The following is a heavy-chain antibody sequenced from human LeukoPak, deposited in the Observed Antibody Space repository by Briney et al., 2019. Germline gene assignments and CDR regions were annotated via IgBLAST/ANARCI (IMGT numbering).Heavy chain of an antibody. CDR2: MYYSGSI. V-gene: IGHV4-59*01. CDR1: GGSIRNYY. D-gene: IGHD3-10*01. J-gene: IGHJ4*02. CDR3: AREGGSGPFDY. Sequence: SETLSLTCTVSGGSIRNYYWSWIRQPPGKGLEWIGYMYYSGSIKYNPSLKSRVTISLDTSKNQFSLQLTSVTAEDTAVYYCAREGGSGPFDYWGQGTLVTVSS.